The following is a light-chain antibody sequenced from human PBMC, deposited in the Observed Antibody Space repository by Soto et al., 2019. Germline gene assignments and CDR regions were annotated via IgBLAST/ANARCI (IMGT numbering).Light chain of an antibody. Sequence: QLVLTQPPSASGPPGQRVTISCSGSGSTIGSNTVDWYQQLPGTAPKLLIYSNDQRPLGVPDRFSVSRSGTSASLAISGLQPDDEGIYYCAVWGNNLHGPGVFGGGTKVTVL. V-gene: IGLV1-44*01. CDR2: SND. CDR1: GSTIGSNT. CDR3: AVWGNNLHGPGV. J-gene: IGLJ3*02.